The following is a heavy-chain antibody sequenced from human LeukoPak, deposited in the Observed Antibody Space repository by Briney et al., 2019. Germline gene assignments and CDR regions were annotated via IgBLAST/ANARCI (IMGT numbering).Heavy chain of an antibody. CDR3: ARAPPKQLLHLY. D-gene: IGHD6-13*01. Sequence: ASVKVSCKASGYTFTSYGISWVRQAPGQGLEWMGWISAYNGNTNYAQKLQGRVAITTDESTNTAYMELTSLKSEDTAVYYCARAPPKQLLHLYWGQGTLVTVSS. CDR1: GYTFTSYG. V-gene: IGHV1-18*01. CDR2: ISAYNGNT. J-gene: IGHJ4*02.